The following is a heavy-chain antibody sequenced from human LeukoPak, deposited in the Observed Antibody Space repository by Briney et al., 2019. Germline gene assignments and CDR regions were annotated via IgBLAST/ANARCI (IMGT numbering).Heavy chain of an antibody. J-gene: IGHJ4*02. CDR1: GFTFSHAW. Sequence: GGSLRLSCAASGFTFSHAWMNWVRQAPGKGLEWLGRIKSKIDGETADYAAPVKGRFTISRDDSENTLYLQMNSLRTEDTAEYYCFTEWGPYRGNYWYYFDFWGQGTLVTVSS. CDR2: IKSKIDGETA. V-gene: IGHV3-15*01. D-gene: IGHD1-7*01. CDR3: FTEWGPYRGNYWYYFDF.